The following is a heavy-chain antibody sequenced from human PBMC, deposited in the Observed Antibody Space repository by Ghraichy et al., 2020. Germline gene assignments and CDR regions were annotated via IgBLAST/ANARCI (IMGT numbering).Heavy chain of an antibody. J-gene: IGHJ4*02. CDR2: ISNSRSTI. CDR1: GFTFSNFG. CDR3: ARDHGDGDYVAFDY. Sequence: GGSLRLSCAASGFTFSNFGMNWVRQAPGKGLEWVSYISNSRSTIYYADSVKGRFTISRDNGKNSLYLQMNSLRAEDTAVYYCARDHGDGDYVAFDYWGQGTLVTVSS. D-gene: IGHD4-17*01. V-gene: IGHV3-48*01.